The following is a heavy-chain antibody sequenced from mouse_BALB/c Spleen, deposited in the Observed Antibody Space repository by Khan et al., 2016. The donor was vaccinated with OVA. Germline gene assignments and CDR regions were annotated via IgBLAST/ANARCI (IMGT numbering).Heavy chain of an antibody. J-gene: IGHJ2*01. V-gene: IGHV3-2*02. CDR2: ISYSGNT. CDR3: ARVYGGDFDY. CDR1: GYSITTDYA. D-gene: IGHD1-1*01. Sequence: EVKLLEPGPGLVKPSQSLSLTCTVTGYSITTDYAWNWIRQFPGNRLEWMGFISYSGNTKYNPSLKSRISITRDTSKNQFFLQLKSVTTEDTARYYCARVYGGDFDYWGQGTTLTVSS.